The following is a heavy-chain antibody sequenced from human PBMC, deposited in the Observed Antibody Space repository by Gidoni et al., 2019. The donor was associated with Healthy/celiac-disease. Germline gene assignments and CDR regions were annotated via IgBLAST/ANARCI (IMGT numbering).Heavy chain of an antibody. CDR2: IWYDGSNK. D-gene: IGHD3-3*01. CDR1: GFTFSSYG. Sequence: VQLVESGGGVVQPGRSLRLSCAASGFTFSSYGMHWVRQAPGKGLEWVAVIWYDGSNKYYADYVKGRFTISRDNSKNTLYLQMNSLRAEDTAVYYCARGIAKYYDFWSGYFDYWGQGTLVTVSS. J-gene: IGHJ4*02. V-gene: IGHV3-33*01. CDR3: ARGIAKYYDFWSGYFDY.